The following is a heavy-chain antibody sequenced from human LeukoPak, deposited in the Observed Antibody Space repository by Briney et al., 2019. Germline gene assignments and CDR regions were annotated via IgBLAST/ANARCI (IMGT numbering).Heavy chain of an antibody. D-gene: IGHD6-19*01. CDR1: GFTFSSYA. J-gene: IGHJ4*02. Sequence: GGSLRLSCAASGFTFSSYAMSWVRQAPGKGLEWVSAISGSGGSTYYADSVRGRFTISRDNSKNTLYLQMNSLRAEDTAVYYCAKARVAVAGITYFDYWGQGTLVTVSS. V-gene: IGHV3-23*01. CDR2: ISGSGGST. CDR3: AKARVAVAGITYFDY.